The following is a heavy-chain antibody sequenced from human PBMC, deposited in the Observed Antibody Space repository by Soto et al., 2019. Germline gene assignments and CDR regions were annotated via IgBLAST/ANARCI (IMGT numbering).Heavy chain of an antibody. CDR1: GDTFGSYA. D-gene: IGHD3-10*01. Sequence: QEVLVQSGAEVKKPGSSVKVSCKTSGDTFGSYAISWVRQAPGQGLEWMGGIVPFIHTSNYAQKFQGRVTITAYESTTTVHMDVSSLTSEDTAVYYCARNLRYFGSGSFFRGMDVWGQGTTVTVSS. V-gene: IGHV1-69*01. CDR3: ARNLRYFGSGSFFRGMDV. CDR2: IVPFIHTS. J-gene: IGHJ6*02.